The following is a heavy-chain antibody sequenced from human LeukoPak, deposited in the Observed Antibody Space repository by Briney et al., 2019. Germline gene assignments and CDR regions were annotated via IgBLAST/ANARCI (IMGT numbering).Heavy chain of an antibody. V-gene: IGHV1-46*01. CDR3: AREEGSGGYYHGMDV. J-gene: IGHJ6*04. Sequence: EASVKVSCKASGYTFTSYYMHWVRQAPGQGLEWMGIINPSGGSTSYAQKFQGRVTMTRDTSTSTVYMELSSLRSEDTAVYYCAREEGSGGYYHGMDVWGKGTTVTVSS. D-gene: IGHD3-10*01. CDR1: GYTFTSYY. CDR2: INPSGGST.